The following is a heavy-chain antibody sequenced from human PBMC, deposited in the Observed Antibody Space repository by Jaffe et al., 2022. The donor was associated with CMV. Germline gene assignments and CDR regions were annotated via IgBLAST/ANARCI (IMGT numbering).Heavy chain of an antibody. CDR2: IDGGGSST. V-gene: IGHV3-23*01. D-gene: IGHD3-22*01. CDR3: AKDRPGSGYYY. Sequence: EVQLLESGGGLVQPGGSLRLSCAASGIAFSYYGMTWVRRSPEKGLEWVSAIDGGGSSTYYADSVKGRFTISRDNSKNTLYLQMNNLRVEDTAVYYCAKDRPGSGYYYWGQGTRVIVSS. CDR1: GIAFSYYG. J-gene: IGHJ4*02.